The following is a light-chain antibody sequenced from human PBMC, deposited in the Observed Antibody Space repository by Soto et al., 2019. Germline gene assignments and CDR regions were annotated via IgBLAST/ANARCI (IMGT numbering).Light chain of an antibody. V-gene: IGLV4-69*01. CDR3: QTWGTGIHWV. J-gene: IGLJ3*02. CDR1: SGHSSYA. CDR2: LNSDGSH. Sequence: QAVLTQSPSAPASLGASVKLTCTLSSGHSSYAIAWHQQQPEKGPRYLMKLNSDGSHSKGDGIPDRFSGSSSGAERYLTISSLQSEDEADYYCQTWGTGIHWVFGGGTKVTVL.